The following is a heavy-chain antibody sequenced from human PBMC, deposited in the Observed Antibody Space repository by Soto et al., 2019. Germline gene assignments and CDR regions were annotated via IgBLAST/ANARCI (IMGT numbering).Heavy chain of an antibody. Sequence: TSETLSLTCTVSGGSISSYYWSWIRQPPGKGLEWIGYIYYSGSTNYNPSLKSRVTISVDTSKNQFSLKLSSVTAADTAVYYCARDASSGWYGHYYYGMDVWGQGTTVTVSS. D-gene: IGHD6-19*01. V-gene: IGHV4-59*01. J-gene: IGHJ6*02. CDR3: ARDASSGWYGHYYYGMDV. CDR1: GGSISSYY. CDR2: IYYSGST.